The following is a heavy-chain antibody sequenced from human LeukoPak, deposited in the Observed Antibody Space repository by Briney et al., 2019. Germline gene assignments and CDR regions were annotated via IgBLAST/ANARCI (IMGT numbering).Heavy chain of an antibody. V-gene: IGHV1-18*01. CDR2: ISAYDAKT. D-gene: IGHD1-14*01. CDR1: GYTFVRHG. J-gene: IGHJ4*02. Sequence: ASVMVSCRASGYTFVRHGVNWVRQAPGQGREWMGWISAYDAKTHYAERLQGRVTMTRDISASTVYMELRSLTSDDTAVYSCARDSRSPGPVFSDYWGQGTLVTVSS. CDR3: ARDSRSPGPVFSDY.